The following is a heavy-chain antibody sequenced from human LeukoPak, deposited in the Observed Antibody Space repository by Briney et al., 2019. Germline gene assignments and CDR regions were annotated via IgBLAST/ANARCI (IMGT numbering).Heavy chain of an antibody. CDR3: ARGDYDSGSYYNENYFDY. J-gene: IGHJ4*02. CDR1: GGTFNSYS. D-gene: IGHD3-10*01. Sequence: ASVKVSCKASGGTFNSYSITWVRQAPGQGLECMGGIIPIFGTANYAQKFQGRVTITADESTSTAYMEVRSLRSEDTGVYYCARGDYDSGSYYNENYFDYWGQGTLVTVSS. V-gene: IGHV1-69*01. CDR2: IIPIFGTA.